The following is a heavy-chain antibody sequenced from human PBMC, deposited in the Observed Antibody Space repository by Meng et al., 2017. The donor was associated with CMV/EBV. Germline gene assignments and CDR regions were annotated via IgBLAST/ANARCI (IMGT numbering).Heavy chain of an antibody. CDR1: GGSISSYY. Sequence: SETLSLTCTVSGGSISSYYWSWIRQPPGKGLEWIGYIYYSGSTNYNPPLKSRVTISVDTSKNQFSLKLSSVTAADTAVYYCARDQGYSSSWYYFDYWGQGTLVTVSS. CDR3: ARDQGYSSSWYYFDY. CDR2: IYYSGST. J-gene: IGHJ4*02. D-gene: IGHD6-13*01. V-gene: IGHV4-59*01.